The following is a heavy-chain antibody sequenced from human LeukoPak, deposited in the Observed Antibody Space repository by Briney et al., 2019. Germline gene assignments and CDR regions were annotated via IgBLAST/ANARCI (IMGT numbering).Heavy chain of an antibody. V-gene: IGHV1-18*01. CDR3: ARDLVDRPRYYGSGNSDAFDI. Sequence: ASVKVSCNASGYTFTSYGISWVRQAPGQGLEWMGWISAYNGNTNYAQKLQGRVTMTTDTSTSTAYMELRSLRSDDTAVYYCARDLVDRPRYYGSGNSDAFDIWGQGTMVTVSS. D-gene: IGHD3-10*01. J-gene: IGHJ3*02. CDR1: GYTFTSYG. CDR2: ISAYNGNT.